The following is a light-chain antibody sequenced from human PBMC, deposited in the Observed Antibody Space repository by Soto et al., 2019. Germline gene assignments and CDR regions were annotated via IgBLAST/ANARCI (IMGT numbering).Light chain of an antibody. V-gene: IGKV1-5*01. Sequence: DIQMTESPSTLSASVGERVTITCRASQSISTLLAWYHHQPGTAPTLLISDASSLESGVPSRFSATGSGTEFTLTISSLQPDHFATYYCQRYNTYPITFGQGTRLEIK. J-gene: IGKJ5*01. CDR3: QRYNTYPIT. CDR2: DAS. CDR1: QSISTL.